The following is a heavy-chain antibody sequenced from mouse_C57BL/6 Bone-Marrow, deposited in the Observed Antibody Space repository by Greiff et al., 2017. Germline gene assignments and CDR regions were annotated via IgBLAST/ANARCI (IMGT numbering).Heavy chain of an antibody. J-gene: IGHJ2*01. Sequence: EVNVVESGGGLVKPGGSLKLSCAASGFTFSSYAMSWVRQTPEKRLEWVATISDGGSYTYYPDNVKGRFTISRDNAKNNLYLQMSHLKSEDTAMYYCARDPIYYDYDGFPYYFDYWGQGTTLTVSS. CDR2: ISDGGSYT. D-gene: IGHD2-4*01. V-gene: IGHV5-4*01. CDR1: GFTFSSYA. CDR3: ARDPIYYDYDGFPYYFDY.